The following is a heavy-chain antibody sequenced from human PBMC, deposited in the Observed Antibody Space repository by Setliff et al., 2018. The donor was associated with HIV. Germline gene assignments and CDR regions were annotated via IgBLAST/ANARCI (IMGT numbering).Heavy chain of an antibody. V-gene: IGHV4-4*02. CDR3: ARGGPDYYDYPYFDS. CDR2: IYHSGST. D-gene: IGHD3-22*01. J-gene: IGHJ4*02. CDR1: RDSINGHW. Sequence: PSETLSLTCTVSRDSINGHWWSWVRQPPGKGLEWIGEIYHSGSTNYNPSLKSRVTMSVDTSKNQFSLKLNSLIAADTAVYFCARGGPDYYDYPYFDSWGQGTLVTVSS.